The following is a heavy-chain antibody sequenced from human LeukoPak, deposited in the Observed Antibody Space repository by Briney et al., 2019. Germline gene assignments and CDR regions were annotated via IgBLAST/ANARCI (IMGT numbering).Heavy chain of an antibody. V-gene: IGHV3-30*18. D-gene: IGHD6-13*01. CDR1: GFTFSSYG. J-gene: IGHJ5*02. CDR2: ISYDGSNK. Sequence: GGSLRLSCAASGFTFSSYGMHWVRQAPGKGLEWVAVISYDGSNKYYADSVKGRFTISRDNSKNTLYLQMNSLRAEDTAVYYCAKDALDSSSWYGNWFDPWGQGTLVTVSS. CDR3: AKDALDSSSWYGNWFDP.